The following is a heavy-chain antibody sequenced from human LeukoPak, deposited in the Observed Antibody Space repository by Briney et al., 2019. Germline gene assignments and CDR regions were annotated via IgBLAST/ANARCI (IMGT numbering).Heavy chain of an antibody. CDR3: ARDLWGYDSSGYGLPLDY. CDR2: ISSSGSTI. J-gene: IGHJ4*02. V-gene: IGHV3-11*04. CDR1: GFTFSDYY. D-gene: IGHD3-22*01. Sequence: GGSLRLSCAASGFTFSDYYMSWIRQAPGEGLEWVSYISSSGSTIYYADSVKGRFTISRDNAKNSLYLQMNSLRAEDTAVYYCARDLWGYDSSGYGLPLDYWGQGTLVTVSS.